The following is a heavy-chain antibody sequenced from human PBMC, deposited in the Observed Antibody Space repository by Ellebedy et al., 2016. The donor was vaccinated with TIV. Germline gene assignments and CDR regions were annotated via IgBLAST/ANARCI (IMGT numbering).Heavy chain of an antibody. Sequence: GGSLRLSCAVSGFSLSANYMSWVRQAPGKGLEWVSIIYSAGNTYYADSVKGRFTISGDTSKSTVFLQMHTLRAEDTAVYYCARVDLGLAFDYWGRGTLVTVSS. D-gene: IGHD3/OR15-3a*01. CDR3: ARVDLGLAFDY. CDR2: IYSAGNT. CDR1: GFSLSANY. V-gene: IGHV3-53*01. J-gene: IGHJ4*02.